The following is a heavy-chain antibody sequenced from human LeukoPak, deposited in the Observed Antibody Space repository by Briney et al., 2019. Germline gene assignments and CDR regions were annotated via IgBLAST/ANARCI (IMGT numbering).Heavy chain of an antibody. CDR2: ISGSGGST. CDR1: GFTFSSYA. J-gene: IGHJ4*02. CDR3: AKAKLQRVTVFGVVYYFDS. V-gene: IGHV3-23*01. Sequence: PGGSLRLSCAAPGFTFSSYAMSWVRQAPGKGLEWVSAISGSGGSTYYADSVKGRFTISRDNSKNTLFLQVNSLRDEDTAVYYCAKAKLQRVTVFGVVYYFDSWGPGTLVSVSS. D-gene: IGHD3-3*01.